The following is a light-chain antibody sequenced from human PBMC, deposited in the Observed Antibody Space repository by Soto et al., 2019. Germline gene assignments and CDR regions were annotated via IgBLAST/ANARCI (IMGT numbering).Light chain of an antibody. CDR3: QQYDQGPIT. Sequence: EVVMTQSPATLSVSPGEGATLSCWASQPISDKLAWYQQKVGQAPRLLIYGASARALEVPARFSGSGSGTEFTFTITSLHSEEFALYSCQQYDQGPITFGPGTPLEI. J-gene: IGKJ5*01. CDR2: GAS. V-gene: IGKV3-15*01. CDR1: QPISDK.